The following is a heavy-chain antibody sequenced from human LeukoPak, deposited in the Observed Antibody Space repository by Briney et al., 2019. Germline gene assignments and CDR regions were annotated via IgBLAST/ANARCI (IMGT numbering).Heavy chain of an antibody. V-gene: IGHV3-48*03. CDR1: GFTFSSYE. CDR2: IRGFDGII. J-gene: IGHJ4*02. Sequence: GGSLRLSCAASGFTFSSYEMNWVRQAPGKGLEWISYIRGFDGIIYYADSVKGRFTISRDNAKDSLFLQMNSVTAEDTAVYYCARGGHCTGVGCSPTLFAYWGQGTPVTVSS. D-gene: IGHD2-15*01. CDR3: ARGGHCTGVGCSPTLFAY.